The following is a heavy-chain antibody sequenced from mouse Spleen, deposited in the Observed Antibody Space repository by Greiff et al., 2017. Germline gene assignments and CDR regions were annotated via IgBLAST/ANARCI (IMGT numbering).Heavy chain of an antibody. J-gene: IGHJ2*01. CDR2: IWTGGGT. Sequence: VKVVESGPGLVAPSQSLSITCTVSGFSLTSYAISWVRQPPGKGLEWLGVIWTGGGTNYNSALKSRLSISKDNSKSQVFLKMNSLQTDDTARYYCARNYDGSYFYYFDYWGQGTTLTVSS. CDR1: GFSLTSYA. D-gene: IGHD1-1*01. CDR3: ARNYDGSYFYYFDY. V-gene: IGHV2-9-1*01.